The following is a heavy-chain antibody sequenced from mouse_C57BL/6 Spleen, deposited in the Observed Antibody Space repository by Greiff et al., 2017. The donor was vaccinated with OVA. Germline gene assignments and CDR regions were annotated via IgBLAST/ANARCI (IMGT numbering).Heavy chain of an antibody. D-gene: IGHD2-12*01. J-gene: IGHJ2*01. CDR1: GYTFTSYW. CDR3: AREGDYSQGDY. V-gene: IGHV1-64*01. CDR2: IHPNSGST. Sequence: VQLQQPGAELVKPGASVKLSCKASGYTFTSYWMHWVKQRPGQGLEWIGMIHPNSGSTNYNEKFKSKATLTVDKSSSTAYMQLSSLTSEDSAVYYCAREGDYSQGDYWGQGTTLTVSS.